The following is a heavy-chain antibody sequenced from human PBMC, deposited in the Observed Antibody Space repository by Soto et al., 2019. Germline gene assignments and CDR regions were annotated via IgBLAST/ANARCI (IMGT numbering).Heavy chain of an antibody. V-gene: IGHV3-33*01. CDR3: ARAGLWFGESVSGMDV. CDR2: IWYDGSNK. D-gene: IGHD3-10*01. CDR1: GFTFSSYC. Sequence: GGSLKVSCATAGFTFSSYCMHWVPQAPGKGLEWVAVIWYDGSNKYYADSVKGRFTISRDNSKNTLYLQMNSLRAEDTAVYYCARAGLWFGESVSGMDVWGQGTTVTVSS. J-gene: IGHJ6*02.